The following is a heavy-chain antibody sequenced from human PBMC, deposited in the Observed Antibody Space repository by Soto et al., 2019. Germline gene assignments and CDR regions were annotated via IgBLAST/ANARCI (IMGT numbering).Heavy chain of an antibody. Sequence: QVQLQESGPGLVKPSETLSLTCTVSGGSISSYYWSWIRQPPGKGLEWIGYIYYSGSTNYNPSLKRRVTISVDPSKNQFSLKLSSVTAADTAVYYCARGYSAMTTVNGDTEQYYFDYWGQGTLVTVSS. CDR3: ARGYSAMTTVNGDTEQYYFDY. D-gene: IGHD4-4*01. CDR1: GGSISSYY. J-gene: IGHJ4*02. V-gene: IGHV4-59*01. CDR2: IYYSGST.